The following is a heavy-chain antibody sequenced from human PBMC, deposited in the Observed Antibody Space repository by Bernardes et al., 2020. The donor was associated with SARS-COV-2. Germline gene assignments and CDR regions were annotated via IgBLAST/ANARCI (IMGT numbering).Heavy chain of an antibody. CDR3: ARHPSGGSLFDY. J-gene: IGHJ4*02. CDR2: IYYSGST. CDR1: GGSISSYY. D-gene: IGHD2-15*01. V-gene: IGHV4-59*08. Sequence: SETLSLTCTVSGGSISSYYWSWIRQPPGKGLEWIGYIYYSGSTNYNPSLKSRVTISVDTSKNQFSLKLSSVTAADTAVYYCARHPSGGSLFDYWGQGTLVTVSS.